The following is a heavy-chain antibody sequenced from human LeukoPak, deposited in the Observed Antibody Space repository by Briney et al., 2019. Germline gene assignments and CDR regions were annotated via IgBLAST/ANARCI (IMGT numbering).Heavy chain of an antibody. D-gene: IGHD1-7*01. V-gene: IGHV1-69*05. Sequence: SVKVSCKASGGTFNSYAISWVRQAPGQGLEWMGGIIPIFGTANYAQKFQGRVTITTDESTSTAYMELSSLRSEDTAVYYCARPRGTGTTYLDYWGQGTLVTVSP. CDR3: ARPRGTGTTYLDY. J-gene: IGHJ4*02. CDR2: IIPIFGTA. CDR1: GGTFNSYA.